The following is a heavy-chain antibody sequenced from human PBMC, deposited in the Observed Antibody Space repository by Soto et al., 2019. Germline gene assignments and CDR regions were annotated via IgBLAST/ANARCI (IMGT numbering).Heavy chain of an antibody. CDR2: IYYSGST. CDR1: GGSISTYY. CDR3: ARGNYDFWSGYYQTTGRYMDV. V-gene: IGHV4-59*01. Sequence: SDTLSLTGTVSGGSISTYYWSWIRQPPGKGLEWIGCIYYSGSTTYNPSLKSRVTISVDTSKNQFSLKLSSVTAADTAVYYCARGNYDFWSGYYQTTGRYMDVWGKGTTVTVSS. J-gene: IGHJ6*03. D-gene: IGHD3-3*01.